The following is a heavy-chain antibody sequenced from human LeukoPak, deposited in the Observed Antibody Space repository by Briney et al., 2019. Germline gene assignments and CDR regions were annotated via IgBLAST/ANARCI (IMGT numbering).Heavy chain of an antibody. CDR3: ARQPLNCTSTSCYAFDI. J-gene: IGHJ3*02. CDR2: INDSGST. Sequence: SETLSLTCAVDGGSVSGYYWRWVRQPPGKGLEWIGEINDSGSTNYNPSLRSRVTMSVDTSKNQISLNLRSVTAADTAVYYCARQPLNCTSTSCYAFDIWGQGTMVTVSS. CDR1: GGSVSGYY. D-gene: IGHD2-2*01. V-gene: IGHV4-34*01.